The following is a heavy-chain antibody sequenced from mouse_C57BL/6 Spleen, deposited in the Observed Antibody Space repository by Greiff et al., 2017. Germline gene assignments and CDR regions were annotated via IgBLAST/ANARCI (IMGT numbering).Heavy chain of an antibody. CDR3: AIDYERGGYAMDY. V-gene: IGHV1-74*01. D-gene: IGHD2-4*01. CDR2: IHPSDSDT. CDR1: GYTFTSYW. Sequence: VQLQQPGAELVKPGASVKVSCKASGYTFTSYWMHWVKQRPGQGLEWIGRIHPSDSDTNYNQKFKGKATFTVDKSSSTAYMQLSSLTSEDSAVYYGAIDYERGGYAMDYWGQGTSVTVSS. J-gene: IGHJ4*01.